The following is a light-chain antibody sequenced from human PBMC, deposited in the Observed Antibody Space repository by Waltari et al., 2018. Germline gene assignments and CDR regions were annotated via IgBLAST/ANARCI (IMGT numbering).Light chain of an antibody. J-gene: IGKJ5*01. CDR3: MQATHWPVT. V-gene: IGKV2-30*01. CDR1: QSLVYTDGISC. Sequence: DVGLTQSPLSLPVTLGQPASISCRASQSLVYTDGISCLNWFHQRPGQAPRRLIYKVSIRDSGAPDRFSGSGSGTDFTLMISSVEADDVGVYFCMQATHWPVTFGQGTRLE. CDR2: KVS.